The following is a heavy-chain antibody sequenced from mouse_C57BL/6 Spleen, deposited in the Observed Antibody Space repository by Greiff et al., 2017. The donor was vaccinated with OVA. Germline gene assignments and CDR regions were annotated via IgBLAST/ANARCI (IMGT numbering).Heavy chain of an antibody. J-gene: IGHJ1*03. V-gene: IGHV6-3*01. Sequence: EVQGVESGGGLVQPGGSMKLSCVASGFTFSNYWMNWVRQSPEKGLEWVAQIRLKSDNYATHYAESVKGRFTISRDDSKSSVYLQMNNLRAEDTGIYYCTIWGYFDVWGTGTTVTVSS. CDR1: GFTFSNYW. CDR2: IRLKSDNYAT. D-gene: IGHD4-1*01. CDR3: TIWGYFDV.